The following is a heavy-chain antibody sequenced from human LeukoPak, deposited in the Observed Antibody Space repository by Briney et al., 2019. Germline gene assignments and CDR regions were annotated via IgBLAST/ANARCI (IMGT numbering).Heavy chain of an antibody. V-gene: IGHV3-53*01. CDR3: ARDLYYYDSSGYYSLGAFDI. J-gene: IGHJ3*02. CDR2: IYSGGST. Sequence: GVSLRLSCAASGFTVSSNYMSWHRQAPGKGLEWVSVIYSGGSTYYADSVKGRFTISRGNSKNTLYLQMNSKRAEDTAVYYCARDLYYYDSSGYYSLGAFDIWGQGTMVTVSS. CDR1: GFTVSSNY. D-gene: IGHD3-22*01.